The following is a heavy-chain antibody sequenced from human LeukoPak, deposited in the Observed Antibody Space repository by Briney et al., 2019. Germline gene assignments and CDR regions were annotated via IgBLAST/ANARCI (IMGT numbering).Heavy chain of an antibody. D-gene: IGHD2-2*01. V-gene: IGHV1-69*04. CDR1: GYTFTRYY. CDR2: IIPILGIA. CDR3: ARGQAGTYQLLSSWFDP. Sequence: GASVKVSCKASGYTFTRYYMHWVRQAPGQGLEWMGRIIPILGIANYAQKFQGRVTITADKSTSTAYMELSSLRSEDTAVYYCARGQAGTYQLLSSWFDPWGQGTLVTVSS. J-gene: IGHJ5*02.